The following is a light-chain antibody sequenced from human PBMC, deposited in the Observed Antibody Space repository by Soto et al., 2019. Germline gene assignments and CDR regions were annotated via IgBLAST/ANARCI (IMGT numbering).Light chain of an antibody. CDR3: SSYTSSSTLYV. J-gene: IGLJ1*01. CDR1: SSDVGGYNY. V-gene: IGLV2-14*01. CDR2: EVS. Sequence: QSVLTQPASLSGSPGQSITISCTGTSSDVGGYNYVSWYQQHPGKAPKLMIYEVSNRPSGVSNRFSGSKSGNTDSLTISGLQDEDEADYYCSSYTSSSTLYVFGTGTKVTVL.